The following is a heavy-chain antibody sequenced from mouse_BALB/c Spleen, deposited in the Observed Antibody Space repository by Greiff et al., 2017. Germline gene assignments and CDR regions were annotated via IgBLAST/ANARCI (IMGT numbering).Heavy chain of an antibody. CDR3: ARWVGYYSFAY. J-gene: IGHJ3*01. Sequence: QVQLQQSGAELMKPGASVKISCKATGYTFSSYWIEWVKQRPGHGLEWIGEILPGSGSTNYNEKFKGKATFTADTSSNTAYMQLSSLTSEDSAVYYCARWVGYYSFAYWGQGTLVTVSA. CDR1: GYTFSSYW. V-gene: IGHV1-9*01. CDR2: ILPGSGST. D-gene: IGHD2-3*01.